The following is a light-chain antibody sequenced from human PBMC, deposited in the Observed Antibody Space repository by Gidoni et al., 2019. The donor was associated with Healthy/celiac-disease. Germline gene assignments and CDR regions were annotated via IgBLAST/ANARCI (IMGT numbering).Light chain of an antibody. V-gene: IGKV1-8*01. CDR1: QGISSY. J-gene: IGKJ2*01. CDR3: QQYYSYQYT. Sequence: AIRMTQSPSSFSASTGDRVTITCRASQGISSYLAWYQQKPGKDPKLLIYAASTLQSGVPSRFSGSGSGTDFTLTISCLQSEDFATYYCQQYYSYQYTFGQGTKLEIK. CDR2: AAS.